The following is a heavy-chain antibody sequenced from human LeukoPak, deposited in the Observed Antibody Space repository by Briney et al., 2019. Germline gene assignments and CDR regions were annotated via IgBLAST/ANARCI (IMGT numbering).Heavy chain of an antibody. CDR3: ARDSGERIYDSDAFDI. V-gene: IGHV3-11*01. D-gene: IGHD3-22*01. Sequence: GGSLRLSCAASGFTFSDYYMSWIRQAPGKGLEWVSYISSSGSTIYYADSVKGRFTISRDNAKNSLYLQMNSLRAEDTAVYYCARDSGERIYDSDAFDIWGQGTMVTVSS. CDR2: ISSSGSTI. J-gene: IGHJ3*02. CDR1: GFTFSDYY.